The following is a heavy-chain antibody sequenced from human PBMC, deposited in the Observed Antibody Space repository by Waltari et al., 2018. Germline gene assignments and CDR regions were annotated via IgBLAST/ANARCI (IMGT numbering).Heavy chain of an antibody. CDR3: ARGLDHYYGMDV. V-gene: IGHV3-48*03. J-gene: IGHJ6*02. Sequence: AASGFTLDSSEMNWVRQAPGRGLEWVSYISRSGTTINYADSVKGRFTISRDNAKKSLDLQMNSLRAEDTAVYFCARGLDHYYGMDVWGQGTTVTVS. CDR1: GFTLDSSE. CDR2: ISRSGTTI.